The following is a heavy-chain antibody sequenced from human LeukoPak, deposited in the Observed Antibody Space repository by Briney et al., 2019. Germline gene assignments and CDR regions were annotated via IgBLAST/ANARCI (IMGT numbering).Heavy chain of an antibody. D-gene: IGHD3-22*01. V-gene: IGHV4-59*01. CDR1: GGSLGSYY. CDR3: ARVDSSGYYVSFDY. CDR2: IYYSGST. Sequence: SETLSLTCTVSGGSLGSYYWSWIRQPPGKGLEWIGYIYYSGSTNYNPSLKSRVTISVDTSKNQFSLKLSSVTAADTAVYYCARVDSSGYYVSFDYWGQGTLVTVSS. J-gene: IGHJ4*02.